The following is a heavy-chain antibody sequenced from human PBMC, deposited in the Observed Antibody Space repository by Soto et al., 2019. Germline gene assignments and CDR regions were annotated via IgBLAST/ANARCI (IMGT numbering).Heavy chain of an antibody. D-gene: IGHD5-18*01. CDR1: GGTFRSYA. CDR3: ARVHGVNTAMAYFDY. Sequence: SVKVSCKASGGTFRSYAISWVRQAPGQGPEWMGGIIPIFGTANYAQKFQGRVTITADESTSTAYMELSSLRSEDTAVYYCARVHGVNTAMAYFDYWGKGTLVTVSS. V-gene: IGHV1-69*13. J-gene: IGHJ4*02. CDR2: IIPIFGTA.